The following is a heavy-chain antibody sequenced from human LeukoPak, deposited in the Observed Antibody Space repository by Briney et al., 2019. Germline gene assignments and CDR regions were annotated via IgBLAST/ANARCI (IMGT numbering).Heavy chain of an antibody. J-gene: IGHJ4*02. V-gene: IGHV4-31*03. D-gene: IGHD3-3*01. Sequence: SETLSLTCTVSGGSISSGGYYWNWLRQHPGTGLEWIGFIYYSGSTYYTPSLKSRVTLSVDTSENQISLKLSSATAADTAVYYCARAKLRSYPDYWGQGTLVTVSS. CDR1: GGSISSGGYY. CDR3: ARAKLRSYPDY. CDR2: IYYSGST.